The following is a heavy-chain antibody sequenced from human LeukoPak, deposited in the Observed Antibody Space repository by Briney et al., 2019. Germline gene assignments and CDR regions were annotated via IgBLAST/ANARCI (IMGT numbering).Heavy chain of an antibody. CDR3: ARDLGTYYYDFDY. Sequence: ASVTVSCTASGYTFTGYYMHWVRQAPGQGLEWMGWINPNSGGTNYAQKFQGRVTMTRDTSISTAYMELSRLRSDDTAVYYCARDLGTYYYDFDYWGQGTLVAVSS. D-gene: IGHD3-10*01. CDR1: GYTFTGYY. V-gene: IGHV1-2*02. CDR2: INPNSGGT. J-gene: IGHJ4*02.